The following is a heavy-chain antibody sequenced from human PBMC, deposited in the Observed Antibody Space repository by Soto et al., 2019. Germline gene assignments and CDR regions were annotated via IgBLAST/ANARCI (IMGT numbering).Heavy chain of an antibody. CDR1: GYTFTSYG. J-gene: IGHJ4*02. V-gene: IGHV1-18*01. CDR3: ARDAETAMLYPWYVDY. D-gene: IGHD5-18*01. CDR2: ISAYNGNT. Sequence: VKVSCKASGYTFTSYGISWVRQAPGQGLEWMGWISAYNGNTNYAQKLQGRVTMTTDTSTSTAYMELRSLRSDDTAVYYCARDAETAMLYPWYVDYWGQGTLATVSS.